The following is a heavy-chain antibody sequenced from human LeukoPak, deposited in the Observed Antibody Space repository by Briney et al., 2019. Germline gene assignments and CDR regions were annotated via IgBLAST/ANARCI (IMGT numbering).Heavy chain of an antibody. CDR3: VRDSAFAFDI. CDR1: GFTVSNDY. CDR2: IYSDGKT. Sequence: GGSLRLSCAASGFTVSNDYMSWVRQAPGRGLEWVSFIYSDGKTYYADSVKGRFTISRDNAKNSLYLQMNSLRDEDTAVYYCVRDSAFAFDIWGQGTMVTVSS. D-gene: IGHD1-26*01. V-gene: IGHV3-53*01. J-gene: IGHJ3*02.